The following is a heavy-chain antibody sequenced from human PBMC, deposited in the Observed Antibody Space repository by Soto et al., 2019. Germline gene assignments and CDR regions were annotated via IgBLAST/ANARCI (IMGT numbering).Heavy chain of an antibody. J-gene: IGHJ6*02. V-gene: IGHV1-69*01. CDR1: VGTFRTDA. D-gene: IGHD1-1*01. Sequence: HVQMVQSGAVVQKSGSSVKVSCKTSVGTFRTDAISWVRQAPGQGLEWMGGIIPIFDTPNYAQKFQGRFTITADEATSTAYMDLSRLRPEDTAVYYCSREMSTTLNYFVMDVWGHGTTVTVSS. CDR3: SREMSTTLNYFVMDV. CDR2: IIPIFDTP.